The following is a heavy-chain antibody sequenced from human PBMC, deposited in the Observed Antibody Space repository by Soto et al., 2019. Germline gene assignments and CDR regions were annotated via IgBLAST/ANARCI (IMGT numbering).Heavy chain of an antibody. CDR2: ISSSSSTI. CDR1: GFTFSSYS. CDR3: ARVGYCSSTSCPYYYGMDV. J-gene: IGHJ6*02. V-gene: IGHV3-48*01. D-gene: IGHD2-2*01. Sequence: GGSLRLSCAASGFTFSSYSMNWVRQAPGKGLEWVSYISSSSSTIYYADSVKGRFTISRDNAKNSLYLQMNSLRAEDTAAYYCARVGYCSSTSCPYYYGMDVWGQGTTVTVSS.